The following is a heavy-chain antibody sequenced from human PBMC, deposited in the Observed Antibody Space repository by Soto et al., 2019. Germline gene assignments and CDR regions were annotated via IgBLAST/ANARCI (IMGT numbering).Heavy chain of an antibody. V-gene: IGHV3-23*01. D-gene: IGHD2-15*01. CDR3: APGRQLLLDQ. J-gene: IGHJ4*02. CDR2: MGSSGGST. CDR1: GVTFSTYS. Sequence: GGSVRLSCAASGVTFSTYSMRWVRQAPGKGQEWASGMGSSGGSTYYADSVQGRFTISRDNSKSTLYLQMNSLRAEDTAVYYCAPGRQLLLDQWGRGTLVTVSS.